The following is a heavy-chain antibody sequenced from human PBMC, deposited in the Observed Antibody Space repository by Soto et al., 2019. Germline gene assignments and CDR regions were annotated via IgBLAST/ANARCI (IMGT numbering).Heavy chain of an antibody. D-gene: IGHD6-13*01. CDR1: GGSISSGGYY. CDR2: IYYSGGT. Sequence: QVQLQESGPGLVKPSQTLSLTCTVSGGSISSGGYYWSWIRQHPGKGLEWIGYIYYSGGTYYNPSRKSRVTISVETSKNQFSLKLSSVSAADTAVYCCARVALYSSSWYYYYYGMDVWGQGTTVTVSS. J-gene: IGHJ6*02. CDR3: ARVALYSSSWYYYYYGMDV. V-gene: IGHV4-31*03.